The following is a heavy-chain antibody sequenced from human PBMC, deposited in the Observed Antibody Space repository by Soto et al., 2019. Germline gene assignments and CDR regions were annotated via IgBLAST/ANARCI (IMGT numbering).Heavy chain of an antibody. D-gene: IGHD1-1*01. CDR1: GDTFSSFA. CDR3: ARDNDREQLGRNYYYALDV. J-gene: IGHJ6*02. Sequence: QVHLVQSGAEVKKPGSSVKVSCKASGDTFSSFAISWVRQAPGQGLEWMGGIIPIFRTPKYGQKFQGRVTITADEPTSTAYMELSSLRSEDTDVYYCARDNDREQLGRNYYYALDVWGQGTTVIVSS. CDR2: IIPIFRTP. V-gene: IGHV1-69*12.